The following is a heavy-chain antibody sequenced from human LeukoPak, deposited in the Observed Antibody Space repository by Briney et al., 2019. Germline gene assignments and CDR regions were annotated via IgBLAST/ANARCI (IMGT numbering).Heavy chain of an antibody. CDR1: GFTFRSYA. J-gene: IGHJ6*02. CDR3: ARGGLGLYGMDV. V-gene: IGHV3-33*01. Sequence: PGRSLRLSCAASGFTFRSYAMHWVRQAPGKGLEGVAVIRYDGSNKYYADSVKGRITISRDNSKNTLYLQMNSLRAEDTAAYYCARGGLGLYGMDVWGQGTTVTVSS. D-gene: IGHD3-16*01. CDR2: IRYDGSNK.